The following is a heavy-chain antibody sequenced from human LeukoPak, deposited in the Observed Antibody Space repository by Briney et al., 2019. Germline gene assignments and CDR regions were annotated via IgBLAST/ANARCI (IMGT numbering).Heavy chain of an antibody. Sequence: PGGSLGLSCAASGFTFSSYAMSWVRQAPGKGLEWVSAISGSGGSTYCADSVKGRFTISRDNSKNTLYLQMNSLRAEDTAVYYCAKGQGNYPLNWFDPWGQGTLVTVSS. CDR2: ISGSGGST. CDR3: AKGQGNYPLNWFDP. J-gene: IGHJ5*02. D-gene: IGHD1-7*01. CDR1: GFTFSSYA. V-gene: IGHV3-23*01.